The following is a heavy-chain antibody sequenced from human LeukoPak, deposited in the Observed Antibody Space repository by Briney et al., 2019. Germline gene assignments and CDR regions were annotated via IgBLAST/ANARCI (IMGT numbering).Heavy chain of an antibody. V-gene: IGHV3-21*01. J-gene: IGHJ4*02. Sequence: GGSLRLSCAASGFTFSRSNMNWVRQAPGKGLEWVSSITTSSSYIYYADSVKGRFTISRDNAKNTLNLQMNSLRADDTAVYYCAREPTTAAAGNGINCWGQGTLVTVSS. CDR3: AREPTTAAAGNGINC. CDR1: GFTFSRSN. D-gene: IGHD6-13*01. CDR2: ITTSSSYI.